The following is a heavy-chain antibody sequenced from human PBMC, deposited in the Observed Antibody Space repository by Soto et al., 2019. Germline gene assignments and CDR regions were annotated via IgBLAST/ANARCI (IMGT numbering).Heavy chain of an antibody. CDR1: GYTFTSYG. V-gene: IGHV1-18*04. CDR2: ISAYNGNT. CDR3: AIQRAPYGSGSYVPYDY. D-gene: IGHD3-10*01. Sequence: ASVKVSCKASGYTFTSYGISWVRQAPGQGLEWMGWISAYNGNTNYAQKLQGRVTMTTDTSTSTAYMELRSLRSDDTAVYYCAIQRAPYGSGSYVPYDYWGKGTLVTVSS. J-gene: IGHJ4*02.